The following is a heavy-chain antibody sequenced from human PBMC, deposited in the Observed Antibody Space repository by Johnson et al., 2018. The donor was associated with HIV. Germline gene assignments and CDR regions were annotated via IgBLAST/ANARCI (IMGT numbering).Heavy chain of an antibody. J-gene: IGHJ3*02. D-gene: IGHD6-13*01. CDR2: IYSGGST. CDR1: GFTFSSNY. V-gene: IGHV3-66*01. Sequence: VQLVESGGGVVQPGRSLRLSCAASGFTFSSNYMSWVRQAPGKGLAWVSVIYSGGSTYSADSVKGRFTISRDNSKNTLYLQMNSLRAEDTAVYYCARARAGDAFDIWGQGTMVTVSS. CDR3: ARARAGDAFDI.